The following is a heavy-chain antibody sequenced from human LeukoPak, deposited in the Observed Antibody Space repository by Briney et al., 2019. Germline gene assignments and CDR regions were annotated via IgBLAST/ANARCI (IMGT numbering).Heavy chain of an antibody. CDR3: ATSSSLRVADAFDI. Sequence: PGGSLRLSCAASGFTFSSYWMSWVRQAPGKGLEWVANIKQDGSEKYYVGSVKGRFTISRDNAKNSLYLQMNSLRAEDTAVYYCATSSSLRVADAFDIWGQGTMVTVSS. CDR1: GFTFSSYW. CDR2: IKQDGSEK. J-gene: IGHJ3*02. V-gene: IGHV3-7*01. D-gene: IGHD6-13*01.